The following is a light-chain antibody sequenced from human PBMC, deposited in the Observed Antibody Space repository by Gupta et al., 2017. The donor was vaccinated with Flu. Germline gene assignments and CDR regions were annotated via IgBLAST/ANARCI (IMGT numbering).Light chain of an antibody. CDR3: GTWDSSLSAWV. Sequence: SSSNIENNYVSWYQQLPGTAPKLLIYENDKRPSGIPDRFSGSKSDTSATLGITGLQTGDEADYYCGTWDSSLSAWVFGGGTKLTVL. J-gene: IGLJ3*02. CDR1: SSNIENNY. CDR2: END. V-gene: IGLV1-51*01.